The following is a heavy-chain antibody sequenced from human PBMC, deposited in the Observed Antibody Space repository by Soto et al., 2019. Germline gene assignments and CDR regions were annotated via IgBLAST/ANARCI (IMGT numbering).Heavy chain of an antibody. V-gene: IGHV3-33*01. CDR3: ARDLPYHYVMAF. CDR2: IWYDGSNK. J-gene: IGHJ6*02. Sequence: GWSLRLSCAASGFTFGSYGMHWVRQAPGKGLEWVAVIWYDGSNKYYADSVKGRFTNSRDNSKNTLYLQMKSLRAEDTAVYYCARDLPYHYVMAFWGQGTTVTVS. CDR1: GFTFGSYG.